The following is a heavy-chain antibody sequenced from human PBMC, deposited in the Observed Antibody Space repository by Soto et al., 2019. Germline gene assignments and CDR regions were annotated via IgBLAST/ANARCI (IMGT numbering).Heavy chain of an antibody. J-gene: IGHJ3*01. D-gene: IGHD3-22*01. CDR1: GFSFSRYG. Sequence: LRLSCAASGFSFSRYGIHWVRQAPGKGLEWVAVISYDESTTFYADSVKGRYTISRDNSKNTLFLQMNSLRPEDTAVYYCSKAMIGSYDSDAFDVWGQGTMVTVS. CDR3: SKAMIGSYDSDAFDV. V-gene: IGHV3-30*18. CDR2: ISYDESTT.